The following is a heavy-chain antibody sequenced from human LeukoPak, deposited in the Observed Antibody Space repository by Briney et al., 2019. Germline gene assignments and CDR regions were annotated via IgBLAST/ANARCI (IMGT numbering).Heavy chain of an antibody. Sequence: PSETLSLTCTVSGGSISSYYWSWIRQPPGKGLEWIGYIYYSGSTNYNPSLKSRVTISVDTSKNQFSLKLSSVTAADTAVYYCARETVGAAFDYWGQGTLVTVSS. D-gene: IGHD1-26*01. CDR2: IYYSGST. CDR1: GGSISSYY. J-gene: IGHJ4*02. CDR3: ARETVGAAFDY. V-gene: IGHV4-59*01.